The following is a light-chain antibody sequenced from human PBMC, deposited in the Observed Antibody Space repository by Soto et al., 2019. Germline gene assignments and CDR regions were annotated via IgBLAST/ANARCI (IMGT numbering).Light chain of an antibody. CDR2: GAS. CDR1: QSVGNY. J-gene: IGKJ5*01. CDR3: QHYVSPPIT. V-gene: IGKV3-20*01. Sequence: EIVLTQSPATLSLSPGERATLSCRASQSVGNYLAWYQQKPGQAPRLLVYGASSRATGISDRFSGSGSGTDFTLTISRLEPEDFAVYYCQHYVSPPITFGQGTRLEIK.